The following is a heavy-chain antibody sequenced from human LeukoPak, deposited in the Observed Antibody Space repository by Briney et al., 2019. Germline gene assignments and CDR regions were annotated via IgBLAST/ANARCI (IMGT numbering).Heavy chain of an antibody. J-gene: IGHJ3*02. CDR1: GFTFSSYW. CDR2: IKQDGSEK. V-gene: IGHV3-7*01. CDR3: ASPLGSGSPVDAFDI. D-gene: IGHD1-26*01. Sequence: GGSLRLSCAASGFTFSSYWMSWVRQAPGKGLEWVANIKQDGSEKYYVDSVKGRFTISRDNAKNSLYLQMNSLRAEDTAVYYCASPLGSGSPVDAFDIWGQGTMVTVSS.